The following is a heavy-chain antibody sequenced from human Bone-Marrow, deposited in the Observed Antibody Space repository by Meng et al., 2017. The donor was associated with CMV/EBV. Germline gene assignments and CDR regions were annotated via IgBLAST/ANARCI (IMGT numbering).Heavy chain of an antibody. CDR1: GFSLSTNGMR. Sequence: SGPTLVKPTQTLTLTCTFSGFSLSTNGMRVTWIRQPPGKALEWLARIDWDDDKFYSTSLKSRLTVSKDTSKNQVVLTMTNMDPVDTATYYCAHRRGYDFWSGPGAFDIWGQGTMVTVSS. CDR2: IDWDDDK. J-gene: IGHJ3*02. CDR3: AHRRGYDFWSGPGAFDI. D-gene: IGHD3-3*01. V-gene: IGHV2-70D*14.